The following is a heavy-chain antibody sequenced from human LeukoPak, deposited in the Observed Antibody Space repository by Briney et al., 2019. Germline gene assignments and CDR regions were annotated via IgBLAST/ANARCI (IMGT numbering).Heavy chain of an antibody. CDR3: ARDSSGSSWYPGGFDY. J-gene: IGHJ4*02. CDR1: GFTFSSYG. Sequence: GGSLRLSCAASGFTFSSYGMSWVRQAPGKGLEWVSAISGSGGSTYYADSVKGRFTISRDNSKNTLYLQMNSLRAEDTAVYYCARDSSGSSWYPGGFDYWGQGTLVTVSS. CDR2: ISGSGGST. D-gene: IGHD6-13*01. V-gene: IGHV3-23*01.